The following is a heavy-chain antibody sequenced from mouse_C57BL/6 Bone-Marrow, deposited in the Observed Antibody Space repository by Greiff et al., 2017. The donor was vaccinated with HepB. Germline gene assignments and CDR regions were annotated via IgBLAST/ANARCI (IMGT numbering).Heavy chain of an antibody. CDR1: GYSITSGYY. CDR2: IRYDGSN. CDR3: ARGRYYGSSYDYAMDY. D-gene: IGHD1-1*01. V-gene: IGHV3-6*01. J-gene: IGHJ4*01. Sequence: EVQVVESGPGLVKPSQSLSLTCSVTGYSITSGYYWNWIRQFPGNNLEWMGYIRYDGSNNYNPSLKNRTSITRDTSTNHFFLKLNSVTTEDTATYYCARGRYYGSSYDYAMDYWGQGTSVTVSS.